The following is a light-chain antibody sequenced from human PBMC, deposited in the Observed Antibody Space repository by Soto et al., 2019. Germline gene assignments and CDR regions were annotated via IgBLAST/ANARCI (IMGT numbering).Light chain of an antibody. J-gene: IGKJ3*01. Sequence: DIQMTQSPSSLSASVGDRVTITCRASQGISNYLAWYQQKPGKLPKLLIYEASTLQSGVPSRFSGSGFGTDFTLTISSLQPEDVAAYYGPQYHSAPFTFGPGTEVDIK. CDR1: QGISNY. V-gene: IGKV1-27*01. CDR3: PQYHSAPFT. CDR2: EAS.